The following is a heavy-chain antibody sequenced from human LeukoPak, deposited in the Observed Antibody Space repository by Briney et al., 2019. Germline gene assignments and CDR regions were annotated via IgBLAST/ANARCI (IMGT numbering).Heavy chain of an antibody. Sequence: GGSLRLSCAASGFTFSSYEMNWVRQAPGKGLEWVSYISSSGSTIYYADSVKGRFTISRDNAENSLYLQMNSLRAEDTAVYYCARSEWELLNLDAFDIWGQGTMVTVSS. D-gene: IGHD1-26*01. CDR2: ISSSGSTI. J-gene: IGHJ3*02. CDR3: ARSEWELLNLDAFDI. CDR1: GFTFSSYE. V-gene: IGHV3-48*03.